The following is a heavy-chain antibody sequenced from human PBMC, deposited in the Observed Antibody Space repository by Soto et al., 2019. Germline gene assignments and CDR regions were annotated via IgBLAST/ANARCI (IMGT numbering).Heavy chain of an antibody. CDR2: IYYSGST. Sequence: PSETLSLTCTVSGASISSSNDYWGWIRQPPGKGLEWIGSIYYSGSTYYNPSLQSRVTISVDTSTNQFSLKLRSVTAADTAVYYCARTRIALIVLAKRPYYFDSWGQGALVTVSS. D-gene: IGHD3-22*01. J-gene: IGHJ4*02. CDR1: GASISSSNDY. CDR3: ARTRIALIVLAKRPYYFDS. V-gene: IGHV4-39*01.